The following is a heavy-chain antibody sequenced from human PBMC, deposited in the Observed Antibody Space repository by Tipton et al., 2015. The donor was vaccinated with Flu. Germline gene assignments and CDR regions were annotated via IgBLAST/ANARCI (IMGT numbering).Heavy chain of an antibody. Sequence: QVQLVQSGGGVVQPGRSLRLSCAASGFTFSNFAMHWVRQAPGKGLEWVAGVWYDGTHEYYADSVKGRFTISRDNSKNTLYLQMNSLRAEDTAVYYCARGYDILTDGGGYFDYWGQGTLVTVSS. CDR2: VWYDGTHE. D-gene: IGHD3-9*01. CDR1: GFTFSNFA. V-gene: IGHV3-33*01. CDR3: ARGYDILTDGGGYFDY. J-gene: IGHJ4*02.